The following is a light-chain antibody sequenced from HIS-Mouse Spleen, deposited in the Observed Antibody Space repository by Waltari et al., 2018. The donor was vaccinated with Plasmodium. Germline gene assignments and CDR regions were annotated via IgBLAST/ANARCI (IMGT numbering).Light chain of an antibody. V-gene: IGKV3-15*01. CDR3: QQYNNWSFT. Sequence: EIVLTQSPATLSVSAGERATLSCRASQIVTSNLAWYQQKPGQAPRLLIYGASTRATGIPARFSGSGSGTEFTLTISRLQSEDFAVYYCQQYNNWSFTFGHGTKVDIK. CDR1: QIVTSN. J-gene: IGKJ3*01. CDR2: GAS.